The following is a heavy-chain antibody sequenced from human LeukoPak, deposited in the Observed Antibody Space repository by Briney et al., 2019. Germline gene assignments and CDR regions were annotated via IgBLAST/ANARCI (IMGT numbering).Heavy chain of an antibody. CDR3: ASSYCSSTSCYGLYYYYYGMDV. CDR1: GYTFTSYD. CDR2: MNPNSGNT. J-gene: IGHJ6*02. Sequence: ASVKVSCKASGYTFTSYDINWVRQATGQGLEWMGWMNPNSGNTGYAQKLQGRVTMTRNTSISTAYMELSSLRSEDTAVYYCASSYCSSTSCYGLYYYYYGMDVWGQGTTVTVSS. V-gene: IGHV1-8*01. D-gene: IGHD2-2*01.